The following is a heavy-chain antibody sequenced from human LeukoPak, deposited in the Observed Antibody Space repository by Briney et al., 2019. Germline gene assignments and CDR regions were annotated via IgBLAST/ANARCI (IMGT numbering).Heavy chain of an antibody. CDR3: ARARGYSYPWYGY. Sequence: SETLSLTCTVSGGSISSSSYYWGWIRQPPGKGLEWIGSIYYSGNTNYNPSLKSRVTISVDTSKNQFSLKLSSVTAADTAVYYCARARGYSYPWYGYWGQGTLVTVSS. CDR2: IYYSGNT. V-gene: IGHV4-39*07. D-gene: IGHD5-18*01. J-gene: IGHJ4*02. CDR1: GGSISSSSYY.